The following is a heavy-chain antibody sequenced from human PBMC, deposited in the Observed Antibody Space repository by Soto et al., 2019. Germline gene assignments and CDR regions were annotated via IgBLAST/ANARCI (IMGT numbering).Heavy chain of an antibody. CDR1: GFTFSSYA. Sequence: GGSLRLSCAASGFTFSSYAMHWVRQAPGKGLEWVAVISYDGSNKYYADSVKGRFTISRDNYKNTLYLQMNTLRAEDTDVYYCARENARYNWNDRGFFDYWGQGTLVTVSS. CDR3: ARENARYNWNDRGFFDY. CDR2: ISYDGSNK. V-gene: IGHV3-30-3*01. J-gene: IGHJ4*02. D-gene: IGHD1-20*01.